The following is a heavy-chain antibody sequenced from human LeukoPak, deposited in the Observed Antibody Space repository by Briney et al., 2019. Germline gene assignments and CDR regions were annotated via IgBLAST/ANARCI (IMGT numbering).Heavy chain of an antibody. CDR3: ARALDYYDSSGYYSYYYYMDV. D-gene: IGHD3-22*01. CDR1: GYSLSRGYY. V-gene: IGHV4-38-2*02. Sequence: KPSGTLSLPCTVSGYSLSRGYYWGWIRPPPGKGPGWVGGIYQSGSTYYNPSLKSRVTISVDTSKNQFSLKLSSVTAADTAVYYCARALDYYDSSGYYSYYYYMDVWGKGTTVTVSS. J-gene: IGHJ6*03. CDR2: IYQSGST.